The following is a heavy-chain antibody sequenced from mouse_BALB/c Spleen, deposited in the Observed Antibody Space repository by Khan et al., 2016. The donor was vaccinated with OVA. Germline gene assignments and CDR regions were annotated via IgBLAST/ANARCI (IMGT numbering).Heavy chain of an antibody. V-gene: IGHV1-9*01. Sequence: QVQLQQSGAELMKPGASVKISCKATGYTFSSYWIEWVKQRPGHGLEWIGEILPGRGNSNYNEKLKDRDTITADTSYTIAYMQLSSLTSEDSVVYYCARGAGTTYGMNYWGQGTSVTVSS. J-gene: IGHJ4*01. D-gene: IGHD4-1*01. CDR2: ILPGRGNS. CDR1: GYTFSSYW. CDR3: ARGAGTTYGMNY.